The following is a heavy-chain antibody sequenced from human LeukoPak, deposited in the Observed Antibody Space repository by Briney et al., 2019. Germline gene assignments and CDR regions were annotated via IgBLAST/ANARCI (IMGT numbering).Heavy chain of an antibody. V-gene: IGHV5-51*01. Sequence: GESLRISCQGSGYTFTTYWIGWVRQMPGEGLDWMGIIYPGDSDTTYSPSFQGQVTFSADKSISTAYLQWRSLKASDTAMYYCARNSHSNGMDVWGQGTTVTVSS. CDR1: GYTFTTYW. J-gene: IGHJ6*02. CDR3: ARNSHSNGMDV. D-gene: IGHD2-15*01. CDR2: IYPGDSDT.